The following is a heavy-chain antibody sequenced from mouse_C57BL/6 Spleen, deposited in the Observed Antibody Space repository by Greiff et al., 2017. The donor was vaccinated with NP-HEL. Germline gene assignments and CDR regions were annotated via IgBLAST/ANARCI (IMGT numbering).Heavy chain of an antibody. CDR2: ISDGGSYT. Sequence: EVQGVESGGGLVKPGGSLKLSCAASGFTFSSYAMSWVRQTPEKRLEWVATISDGGSYTYYPDNVKGRFTISRDNAKNNLYLQMSHLKSEDTAMYYCASLYDGYPAWFAYWGQGTLVTVSA. D-gene: IGHD2-3*01. V-gene: IGHV5-4*01. CDR3: ASLYDGYPAWFAY. J-gene: IGHJ3*01. CDR1: GFTFSSYA.